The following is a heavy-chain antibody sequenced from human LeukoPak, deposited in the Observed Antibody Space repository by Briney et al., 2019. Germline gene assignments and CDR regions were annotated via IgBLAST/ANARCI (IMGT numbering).Heavy chain of an antibody. CDR2: IYTSGST. J-gene: IGHJ4*02. D-gene: IGHD3-22*01. CDR1: GGSISSYY. CDR3: ARAKYYYDSSGGDYFDY. Sequence: SETLSLTCTVSGGSISSYYWSWIRQPAGKGLEWIGCIYTSGSTNCNLSLKSRVTMSVDTSKNQFSLKLSPVTAADTAVYYCARAKYYYDSSGGDYFDYWGQGTLVTVSS. V-gene: IGHV4-4*07.